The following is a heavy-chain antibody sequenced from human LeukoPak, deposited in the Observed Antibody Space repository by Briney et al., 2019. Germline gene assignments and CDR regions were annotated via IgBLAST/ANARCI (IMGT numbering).Heavy chain of an antibody. CDR2: IYYSGNT. D-gene: IGHD2-2*02. V-gene: IGHV4-31*03. CDR1: GGSISSGGYY. J-gene: IGHJ6*02. CDR3: ARDRCSSSSCYSDYYYGMDL. Sequence: PSQTLSLSCTGAGGSISSGGYYWYWVRQHPGKGLEWIGYIYYSGNTYYNPSLKSRVTISLDTSKNQFSLKLSSVTAADTAVYYCARDRCSSSSCYSDYYYGMDLWGQGTTVTVSS.